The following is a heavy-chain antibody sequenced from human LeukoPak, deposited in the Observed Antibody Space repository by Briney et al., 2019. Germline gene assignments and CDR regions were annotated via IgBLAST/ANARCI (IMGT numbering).Heavy chain of an antibody. CDR1: GFTFSSYG. J-gene: IGHJ4*02. CDR2: IWYDGSNK. Sequence: GGSLRLSCAASGFTFSSYGMHWVRQAPGKGLEWVAVIWYDGSNKYYADSVKGRFTISRDNSKNTLYLQMNSLRAEDTAVYYCARAGTMVILDYWGQGTLVTVSS. V-gene: IGHV3-33*01. CDR3: ARAGTMVILDY. D-gene: IGHD4/OR15-4a*01.